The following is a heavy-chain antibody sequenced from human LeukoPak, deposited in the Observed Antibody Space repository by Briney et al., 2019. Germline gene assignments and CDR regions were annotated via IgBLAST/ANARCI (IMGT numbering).Heavy chain of an antibody. J-gene: IGHJ4*02. CDR1: GFTFSSYA. CDR2: ISYDGSNK. V-gene: IGHV3-30-3*01. Sequence: PGGSLRLSCAASGFTFSSYAMHWVRQAPGKGLEWVAVISYDGSNKYYVDSVKGRFTISRDNSKNTLYLQMNSLRAEDTAVYYCAKDLEGGSYYSDYWGQGTLVTVSS. CDR3: AKDLEGGSYYSDY. D-gene: IGHD1-26*01.